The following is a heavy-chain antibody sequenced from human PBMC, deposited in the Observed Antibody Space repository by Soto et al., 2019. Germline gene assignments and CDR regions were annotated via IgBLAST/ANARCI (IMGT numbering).Heavy chain of an antibody. CDR1: GFTFSSYG. Sequence: GSLRLSCAASGFTFSSYGMHWVRQAPGKGLEWVAVISYDGSNKYYADSVKGRFTIPRDNSKNTLYLQMNSLRAEDTAVYYCAREVRVRGFAFDIWGQGTMVTVSS. CDR3: AREVRVRGFAFDI. J-gene: IGHJ3*02. D-gene: IGHD3-3*01. V-gene: IGHV3-30*03. CDR2: ISYDGSNK.